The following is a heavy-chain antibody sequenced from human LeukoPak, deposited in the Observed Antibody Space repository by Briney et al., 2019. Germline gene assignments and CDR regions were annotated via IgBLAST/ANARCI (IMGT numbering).Heavy chain of an antibody. V-gene: IGHV3-30-3*01. Sequence: AGGSLRLSCAASGFTFSSFPMHWVRQAPGKGLEWVAMISYDGGIKFYADSVKGRFTISRDKSKSTLYVQMNSLRLEDTAIYYCAAPSSGWYFDYWGQGTLVTVSS. CDR1: GFTFSSFP. CDR3: AAPSSGWYFDY. J-gene: IGHJ4*02. D-gene: IGHD6-19*01. CDR2: ISYDGGIK.